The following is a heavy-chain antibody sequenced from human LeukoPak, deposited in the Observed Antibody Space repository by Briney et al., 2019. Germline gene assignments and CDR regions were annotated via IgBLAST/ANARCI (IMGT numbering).Heavy chain of an antibody. Sequence: SETLSLTCTVSGGSISSSSYYWGWIRQPPGKGLEWIGSIYYSESTYYNPSLKSRVTISVDTSKNQFSLKLSSVTAADTAVYYCARHGSCSSSFGYFDYWGQGTLVTVSS. V-gene: IGHV4-39*01. J-gene: IGHJ4*02. CDR1: GGSISSSSYY. CDR2: IYYSEST. CDR3: ARHGSCSSSFGYFDY. D-gene: IGHD6-13*01.